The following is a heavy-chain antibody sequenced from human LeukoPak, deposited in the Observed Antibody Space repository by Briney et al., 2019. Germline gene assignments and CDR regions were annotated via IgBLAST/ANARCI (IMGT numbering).Heavy chain of an antibody. J-gene: IGHJ3*02. CDR1: GGSISSGNYY. CDR3: ARVSYYYDSSGDPNTAFDI. Sequence: SETLSLTCTVSGGSISSGNYYWSWIRQPAGKGLEWIGRIYTSGSTNYNPSLKSRVTISVGTSKNQFSLKLSSVTAADTAVYYRARVSYYYDSSGDPNTAFDIWGQGTMVTVSS. CDR2: IYTSGST. V-gene: IGHV4-61*02. D-gene: IGHD3-22*01.